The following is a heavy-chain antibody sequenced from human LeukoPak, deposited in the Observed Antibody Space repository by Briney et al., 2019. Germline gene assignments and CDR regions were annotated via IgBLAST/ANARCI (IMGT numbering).Heavy chain of an antibody. CDR2: ISGSSGNA. Sequence: PGGSLRLSCAASGFTFSSYAMNWVRQVPEKGLEWVSAISGSSGNANYADSVKGRFTVSRDNSKNTLYLQMISLRAEDTAIYYCAKDGANDDCTGSLGHYFDYWGQGILVIVSS. CDR1: GFTFSSYA. J-gene: IGHJ4*02. D-gene: IGHD2-8*02. V-gene: IGHV3-23*01. CDR3: AKDGANDDCTGSLGHYFDY.